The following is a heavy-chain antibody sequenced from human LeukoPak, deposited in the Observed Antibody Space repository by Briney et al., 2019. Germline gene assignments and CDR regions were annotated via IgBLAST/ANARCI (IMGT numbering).Heavy chain of an antibody. J-gene: IGHJ6*03. D-gene: IGHD2-2*01. CDR1: GFTFSRYS. CDR3: ARAPPQQFGVPAAILCYYYYYMDV. CDR2: ISSSSSSYI. V-gene: IGHV3-21*01. Sequence: PGGSLRLSCAASGFTFSRYSMNWVRQAPGKGLEWVSSISSSSSSYIYYADSVKGRFTISRDNAKNSLYLQMNSLRAEDTAVYYCARAPPQQFGVPAAILCYYYYYMDVWGKGTTVTVSS.